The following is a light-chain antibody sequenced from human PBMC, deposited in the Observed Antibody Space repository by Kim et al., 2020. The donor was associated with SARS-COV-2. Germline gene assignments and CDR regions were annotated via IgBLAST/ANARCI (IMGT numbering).Light chain of an antibody. V-gene: IGKV1-13*02. CDR2: EAS. CDR1: QGISSA. Sequence: GPVGTIVTITCRASQGISSALAWYQQKPGKAPRLLIHEASSLEIGVPARFSGSGSGTDFTLTISSLQPEDFATYCCQQFNTYPIAFGQGTRLEIK. J-gene: IGKJ5*01. CDR3: QQFNTYPIA.